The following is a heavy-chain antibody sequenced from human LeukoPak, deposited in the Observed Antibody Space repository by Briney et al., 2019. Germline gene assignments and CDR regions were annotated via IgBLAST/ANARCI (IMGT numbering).Heavy chain of an antibody. D-gene: IGHD3-22*01. CDR1: TSR. CDR3: ARDLWNFYDDSGYNRDFDS. CDR2: IGTYGGDT. J-gene: IGHJ5*01. Sequence: ASVKVSCKATSRISWVRQAPGQGLEWMGWIGTYGGDTYYAQKFQGRNTVTTDTCTSTVYMGLRKLRSDDTDVYYCARDLWNFYDDSGYNRDFDSWGQGTLVTVSS. V-gene: IGHV1-18*01.